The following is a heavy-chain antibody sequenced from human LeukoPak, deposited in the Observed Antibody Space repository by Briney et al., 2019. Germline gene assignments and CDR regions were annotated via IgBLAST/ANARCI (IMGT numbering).Heavy chain of an antibody. D-gene: IGHD6-19*01. CDR2: INEDGSKK. V-gene: IGHV3-7*01. Sequence: GGSLRLSCAASGFTFSSYWMSWVRQAPGKGLEWVANINEDGSKKYYVDSVKGRLTISRDNAEKSLYLQMASLRTEDTAVYYCAKDPVAGTKGGGADFDYWGQGTLVTVSS. CDR3: AKDPVAGTKGGGADFDY. J-gene: IGHJ4*02. CDR1: GFTFSSYW.